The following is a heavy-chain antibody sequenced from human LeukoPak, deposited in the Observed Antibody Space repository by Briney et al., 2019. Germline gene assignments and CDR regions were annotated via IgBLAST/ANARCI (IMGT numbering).Heavy chain of an antibody. Sequence: ASVKVSCKASGYSFTGYYMHWVRQAPGQGLEWMGWINPNNGGTNYAQSFQGRVTMTRDTSISTAYMELSSLRSDDTAVYYCARGGTGYSSGWLRAFDIWGQGTMVTVSS. D-gene: IGHD6-19*01. CDR1: GYSFTGYY. V-gene: IGHV1-2*02. CDR3: ARGGTGYSSGWLRAFDI. J-gene: IGHJ3*02. CDR2: INPNNGGT.